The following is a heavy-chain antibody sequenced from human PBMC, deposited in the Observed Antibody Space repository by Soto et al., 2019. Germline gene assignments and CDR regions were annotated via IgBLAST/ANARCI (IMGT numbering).Heavy chain of an antibody. CDR1: GGSISSSSYY. V-gene: IGHV4-39*07. D-gene: IGHD3-22*01. Sequence: PSETLSLTCTVSGGSISSSSYYWGWIRQPPGKGLEWIGSIYYSGSTYYNPSLKSRVTISVDTSKNQFSLKLSSVTAADTAVYYCARGTDYYDSSGYYLDYWGQGTLVTVSS. J-gene: IGHJ4*02. CDR3: ARGTDYYDSSGYYLDY. CDR2: IYYSGST.